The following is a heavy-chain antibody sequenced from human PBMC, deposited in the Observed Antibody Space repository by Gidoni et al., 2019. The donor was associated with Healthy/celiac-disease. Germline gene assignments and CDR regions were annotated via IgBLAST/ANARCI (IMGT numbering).Heavy chain of an antibody. D-gene: IGHD3-3*01. J-gene: IGHJ4*02. V-gene: IGHV3-11*06. CDR2: ISSSSSYT. CDR3: ARVAPGSGYEQFDY. Sequence: QVQLVESGGGLVKPGGSLRLSRAASGFTFSDYYMSWIRQAPGKGLEWVSYISSSSSYTNYADSVKGRFTISRDNAKNSLYLQMNSLRAEDTAVYYCARVAPGSGYEQFDYWGQGTLVTVSS. CDR1: GFTFSDYY.